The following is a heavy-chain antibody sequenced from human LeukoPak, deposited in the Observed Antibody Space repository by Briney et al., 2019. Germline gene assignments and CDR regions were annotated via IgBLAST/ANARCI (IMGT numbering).Heavy chain of an antibody. CDR1: GGSISSYY. CDR2: IYYSGST. J-gene: IGHJ4*02. CDR3: ARGGVEYDILTGYYNFDY. Sequence: PSETLSLTCTVSGGSISSYYWSWIRQPPGKGLEWIGYIYYSGSTNYNPSLKSRVTISVDTSKNQFSLKLSSVTAADTAVYYCARGGVEYDILTGYYNFDYWGQGTLVTVSS. V-gene: IGHV4-59*08. D-gene: IGHD3-9*01.